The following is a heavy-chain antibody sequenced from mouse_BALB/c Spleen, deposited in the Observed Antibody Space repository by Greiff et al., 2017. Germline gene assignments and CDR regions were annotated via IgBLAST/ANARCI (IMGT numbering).Heavy chain of an antibody. V-gene: IGHV1-9*01. D-gene: IGHD1-1*01. Sequence: QVQLQQSGAELMKPGASVKISCKATGYTFSSYWIEWVKQRPGHGLEWIGEILPGSGSTNYNEKFKGKATFTADTSSNTAYMQLSSLTSEDSAVYYCARRVYGSSYVDFDYWGQGTTLTVSP. CDR3: ARRVYGSSYVDFDY. J-gene: IGHJ2*01. CDR1: GYTFSSYW. CDR2: ILPGSGST.